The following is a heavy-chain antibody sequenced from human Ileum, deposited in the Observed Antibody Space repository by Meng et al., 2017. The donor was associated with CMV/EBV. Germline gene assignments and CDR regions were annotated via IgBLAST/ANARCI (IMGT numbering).Heavy chain of an antibody. CDR2: INWDDGDT. CDR1: GFTFKDYA. D-gene: IGHD6-6*01. Sequence: GGSLRLSCAASGFTFKDYAMNWVRHAPGKGLEWVSFINWDDGDTHYADSVKGRFTISSDNNKNSLYLQMNSLRAEDTALYHCARAVAARPGHYYGLDDWGQGTTVTVSS. V-gene: IGHV3-43D*03. CDR3: ARAVAARPGHYYGLDD. J-gene: IGHJ6*02.